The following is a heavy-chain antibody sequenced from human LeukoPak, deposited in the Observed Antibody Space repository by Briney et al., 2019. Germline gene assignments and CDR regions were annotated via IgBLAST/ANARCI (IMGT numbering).Heavy chain of an antibody. CDR1: GGTFSSYA. V-gene: IGHV1-69*13. CDR3: ARLTGGYDSSGY. D-gene: IGHD3-22*01. Sequence: SVKVSCKASGGTFSSYAISWVRQAPGQGLEWMGGIIPIFGTANYAQKFQSRVTITADESTSTAYMELSSLRSEDTAVYYCARLTGGYDSSGYWGQGTLVTVSS. J-gene: IGHJ4*02. CDR2: IIPIFGTA.